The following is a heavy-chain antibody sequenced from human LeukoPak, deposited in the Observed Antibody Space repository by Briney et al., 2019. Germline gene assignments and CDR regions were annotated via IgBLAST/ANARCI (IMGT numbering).Heavy chain of an antibody. Sequence: GGSLRLXCAASGFTCSTYAMRWVRLAPGKGLESVSAISGSGGSTYYADSVKGRFTISRDNSKNTLYLQMNSLRAEDTAVYYCAKDAPVNIVVVPAANSWGQGTLVTVSS. V-gene: IGHV3-23*01. CDR3: AKDAPVNIVVVPAANS. J-gene: IGHJ4*02. CDR2: ISGSGGST. CDR1: GFTCSTYA. D-gene: IGHD2-2*01.